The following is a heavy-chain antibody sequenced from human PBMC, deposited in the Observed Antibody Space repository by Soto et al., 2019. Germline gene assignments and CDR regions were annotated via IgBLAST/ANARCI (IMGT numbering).Heavy chain of an antibody. J-gene: IGHJ6*02. V-gene: IGHV1-2*04. CDR3: ARASRYSSRWQYMDV. CDR2: INPNSGGT. CDR1: GYTFTGYY. D-gene: IGHD6-13*01. Sequence: GASVKVSCKASGYTFTGYYMHWVRQAPGQGLEWMGWINPNSGGTNYAQKLQGWVTMTGDLSLSNAYMELRGLIFDDTALYYCARASRYSSRWQYMDVGGQGTRVTFP.